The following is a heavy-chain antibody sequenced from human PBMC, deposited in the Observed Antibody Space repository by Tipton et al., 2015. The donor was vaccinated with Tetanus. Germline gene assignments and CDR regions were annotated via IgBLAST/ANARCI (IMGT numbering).Heavy chain of an antibody. J-gene: IGHJ4*01. V-gene: IGHV4-31*03. CDR2: TSYTGTT. CDR3: ATVGLVTASVKY. D-gene: IGHD2-21*02. Sequence: TLSLTCTVSGDSISSGDFYWSWIRQHPGKGLEWIGYTSYTGTTHYNPSLKSRVTISLDRSKNQFSLKLTSVTAADTAVYYCATVGLVTASVKYWGQGTLVTVSS. CDR1: GDSISSGDFY.